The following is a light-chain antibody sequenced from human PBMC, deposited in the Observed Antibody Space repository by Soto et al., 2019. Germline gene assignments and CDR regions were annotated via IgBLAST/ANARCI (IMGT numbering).Light chain of an antibody. CDR2: AAS. J-gene: IGKJ1*01. V-gene: IGKV1-39*01. CDR1: QSIDSA. Sequence: DIQMTQSPSSLSASIGDRVTITCRASQSIDSALNWYQHKPGKAPNLLIRAASSLQSGVPSRFSGSGSGTDFTLTIGSLQPDDVATYYCQQSYTTPTFDQGTKVEIK. CDR3: QQSYTTPT.